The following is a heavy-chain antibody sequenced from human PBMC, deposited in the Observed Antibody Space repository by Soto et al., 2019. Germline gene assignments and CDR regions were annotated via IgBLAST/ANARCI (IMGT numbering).Heavy chain of an antibody. Sequence: SETLSLTCTVSGGSISSSSYYWGWIRQPPGKGLEWIGSIYYSGSTYYNPSLKSRVTISVGTSKNQFSLKLSSVTAADTAVYYCARRADGYNLYYFDYWGQGTLVTVSS. CDR1: GGSISSSSYY. V-gene: IGHV4-39*01. CDR3: ARRADGYNLYYFDY. J-gene: IGHJ4*02. CDR2: IYYSGST. D-gene: IGHD6-25*01.